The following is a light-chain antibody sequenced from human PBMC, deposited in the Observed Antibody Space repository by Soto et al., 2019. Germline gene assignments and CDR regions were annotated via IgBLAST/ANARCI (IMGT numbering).Light chain of an antibody. J-gene: IGKJ1*01. Sequence: DFVLTQTPLSLNVTLGQPASISCKSSQGLAHRDGNTYLSWLHQRPGQPPRLLIYMTSNRFSGVPERFSGSGSETEFTLTISSLQSEDFAVYYCQQYNNWWTFGQGTKVEMK. V-gene: IGKV2-24*01. CDR3: QQYNNWWT. CDR1: QGLAHRDGNTY. CDR2: MTS.